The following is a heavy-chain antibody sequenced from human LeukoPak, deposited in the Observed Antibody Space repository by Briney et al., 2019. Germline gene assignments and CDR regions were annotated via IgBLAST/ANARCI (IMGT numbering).Heavy chain of an antibody. CDR1: GYTFTGYY. Sequence: ASVKVSCKASGYTFTGYYMHWVRQAPGQGLEWMGWINPNSGGTNYAQKFQGRVTMTRDTSISTAYMELSSLRSDDTAVYYCARDRIIAVAGTGPIDYWGQGTLVTVSS. CDR2: INPNSGGT. D-gene: IGHD6-19*01. V-gene: IGHV1-2*02. J-gene: IGHJ4*02. CDR3: ARDRIIAVAGTGPIDY.